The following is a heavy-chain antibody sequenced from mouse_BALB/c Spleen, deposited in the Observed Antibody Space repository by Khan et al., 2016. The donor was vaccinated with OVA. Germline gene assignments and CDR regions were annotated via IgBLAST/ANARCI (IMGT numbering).Heavy chain of an antibody. V-gene: IGHV1-63*01. CDR1: GNAFTNYR. Sequence: QVRLQQSGAELVRPGTSVNISCKASGNAFTNYRLGWVKQRPGHGLEWIGDIYPGSGNTYYTEKLKGQATLTADKSSSTVYLQLSSLTSEDSAVSFCARWGMDSWGQGTSVTVSS. CDR3: ARWGMDS. J-gene: IGHJ4*01. CDR2: IYPGSGNT.